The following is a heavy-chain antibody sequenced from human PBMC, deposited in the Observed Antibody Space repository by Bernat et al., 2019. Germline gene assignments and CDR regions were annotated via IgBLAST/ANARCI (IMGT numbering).Heavy chain of an antibody. CDR3: GRGSRDVDTAMAPLLDSMGFDP. CDR1: GFTFSSYG. Sequence: QVQLVESGGGVVQPGRSLRLSCAASGFTFSSYGMHWVRQAPGKGLEWVAVIWYDGSNKYYADSVKGRFTISRDNSKNTLYLQMNSLRAEDTAVYYCGRGSRDVDTAMAPLLDSMGFDPWGQGTLVTVSS. CDR2: IWYDGSNK. D-gene: IGHD5-18*01. J-gene: IGHJ5*02. V-gene: IGHV3-33*01.